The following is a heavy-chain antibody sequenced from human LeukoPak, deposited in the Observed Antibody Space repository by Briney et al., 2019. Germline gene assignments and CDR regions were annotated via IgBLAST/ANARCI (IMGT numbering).Heavy chain of an antibody. CDR3: ARRITMVRGTHNWFDP. V-gene: IGHV5-51*01. J-gene: IGHJ5*02. D-gene: IGHD3-10*01. Sequence: GESLKISCKGSGYSFTSYWIGWVRQMPGKGLEWMGIIYPGDSDTRYSPSFQGQVTISADKSISTAYLQWSSLKASDTAMYYCARRITMVRGTHNWFDPWGQGTLVTVSS. CDR2: IYPGDSDT. CDR1: GYSFTSYW.